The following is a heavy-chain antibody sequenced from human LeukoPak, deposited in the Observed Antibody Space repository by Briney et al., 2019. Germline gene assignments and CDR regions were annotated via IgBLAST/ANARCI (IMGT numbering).Heavy chain of an antibody. V-gene: IGHV4-34*01. Sequence: PSETLSLTCAVYGGSFSGYYWSWIRQPPGKGLEWIGEINHSGSTNYNPSLKSRVTISVDTSKNQFSLKLSSVTAADTAMYYCARERVVPAPGLGYWGQGTLVTVSS. J-gene: IGHJ4*02. D-gene: IGHD2-2*01. CDR1: GGSFSGYY. CDR2: INHSGST. CDR3: ARERVVPAPGLGY.